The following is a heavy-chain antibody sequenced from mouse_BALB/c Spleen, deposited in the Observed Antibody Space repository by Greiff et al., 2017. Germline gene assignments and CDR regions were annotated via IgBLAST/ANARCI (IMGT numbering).Heavy chain of an antibody. CDR3: ARRGYGYLAWFAY. CDR1: GFDFSRYW. J-gene: IGHJ3*01. V-gene: IGHV4-1*02. Sequence: EVKLMESGGGLVQPGGSLKLSCAASGFDFSRYWMSWVRQAPGKGLEWIGEINPDSSTINYTPSLKDKFIISRDNAKNTLYLQMSKVRSEDTALYYCARRGYGYLAWFAYWGQGTLVTVSA. CDR2: INPDSSTI. D-gene: IGHD1-2*01.